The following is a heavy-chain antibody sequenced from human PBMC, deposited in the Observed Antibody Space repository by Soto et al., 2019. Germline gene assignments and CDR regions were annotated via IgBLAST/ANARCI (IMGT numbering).Heavy chain of an antibody. CDR3: ARRDCSSTSCPGYYECYGMDV. J-gene: IGHJ6*02. CDR1: GGTFSSYA. V-gene: IGHV1-69*01. D-gene: IGHD2-2*01. CDR2: IIPIFGTA. Sequence: QVQLVQSGAEVKKPGYSVKVSCKASGGTFSSYAISWVRQAPGQGLEWMGGIIPIFGTANYAQKFQGRVTITADESTSTADTALSSLRSADTAVYYCARRDCSSTSCPGYYECYGMDVWGQGTTVTVSS.